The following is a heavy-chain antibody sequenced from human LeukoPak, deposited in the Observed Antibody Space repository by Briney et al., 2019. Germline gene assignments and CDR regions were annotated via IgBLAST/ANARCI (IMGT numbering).Heavy chain of an antibody. CDR2: IYPRDSDI. D-gene: IGHD6-25*01. CDR3: ARMGPSAAAVDI. V-gene: IGHV5-51*01. Sequence: GESLKISCKGSGYSFTSYWIAWVRQMPGKGLEWMGIIYPRDSDIRYNPPFQGQVTISADKSISTAYLQWSSLKASDTAMYYCARMGPSAAAVDIWGQGTMVTVSS. J-gene: IGHJ3*02. CDR1: GYSFTSYW.